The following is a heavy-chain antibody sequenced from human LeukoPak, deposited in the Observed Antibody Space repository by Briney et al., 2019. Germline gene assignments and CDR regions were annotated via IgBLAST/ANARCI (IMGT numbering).Heavy chain of an antibody. J-gene: IGHJ4*02. CDR2: IKGDGSED. V-gene: IGHV3-7*01. CDR3: ARDMGIYTNYGAY. CDR1: GFIFSKYW. Sequence: GVSLRLSCAASGFIFSKYWMTWVRQPPGKGLEWVANIKGDGSEDEYVDSVKGRFTISRDNAQNSLFLQMDNLRGEDTAVYYCARDMGIYTNYGAYWGQGTLVTVSS. D-gene: IGHD4-17*01.